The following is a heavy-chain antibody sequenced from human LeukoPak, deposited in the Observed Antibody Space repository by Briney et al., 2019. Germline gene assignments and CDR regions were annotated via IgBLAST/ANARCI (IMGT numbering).Heavy chain of an antibody. J-gene: IGHJ2*01. D-gene: IGHD6-19*01. CDR3: ARDSCGGGGCHFWYFDL. CDR2: INPNSGGT. Sequence: GASVKVSCKASGYTFTGYYMHWVRQAPGQGLEWMGWINPNSGGTNFAEKFQGRVTMTRDTSISTASMELSRLKYEDTAVYYCARDSCGGGGCHFWYFDLWGRGTLVTVSS. CDR1: GYTFTGYY. V-gene: IGHV1-2*02.